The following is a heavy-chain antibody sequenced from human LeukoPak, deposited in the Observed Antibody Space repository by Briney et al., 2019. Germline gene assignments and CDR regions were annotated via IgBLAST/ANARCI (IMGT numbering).Heavy chain of an antibody. CDR2: IYYSGST. V-gene: IGHV4-31*03. J-gene: IGHJ2*01. CDR3: ARTNPDWYFDL. CDR1: GGSISSADYY. D-gene: IGHD1-14*01. Sequence: SQTLSLTCTVSGGSISSADYYWSWIRRPPGKGLEWIGFIYYSGSTSYNPSLKSRLTIPVDTSRNQFSLKLSSVTAADTAVYFCARTNPDWYFDLWGRGTLVTVSS.